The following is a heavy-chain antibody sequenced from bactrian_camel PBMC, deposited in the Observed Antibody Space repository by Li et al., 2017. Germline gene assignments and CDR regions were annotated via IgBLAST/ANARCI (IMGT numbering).Heavy chain of an antibody. CDR3: TRETQWVGYHEFAEY. J-gene: IGHJ4*01. D-gene: IGHD5*01. V-gene: IGHV3S1*01. CDR1: GYTYNRNC. Sequence: VQLVESGGGSVQAGGSLRLSCAASGYTYNRNCIAWFRQAPGKEREGVARIATGSGNTYYADSVKGRFTISQDNAKSTLYLQLNSLAREDSAMYYCTRETQWVGYHEFAEYWGQGTQVTVS. CDR2: IATGSGNT.